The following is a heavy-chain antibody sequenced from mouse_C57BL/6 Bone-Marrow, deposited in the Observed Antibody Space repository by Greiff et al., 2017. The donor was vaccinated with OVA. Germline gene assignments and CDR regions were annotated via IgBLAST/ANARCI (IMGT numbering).Heavy chain of an antibody. CDR1: GYSFTGYY. J-gene: IGHJ2*01. Sequence: EVKLMESGPELVKPGASVKISCKASGYSFTGYYMNWVKQSPEKSLEWIGEINPSTGGTTYNQKFKAKATLTVDKSSSTAYMQLKSLTSEDSAVYYCARTDSSGLYYFDYWGQGTTLTVSS. V-gene: IGHV1-42*01. CDR3: ARTDSSGLYYFDY. D-gene: IGHD3-2*02. CDR2: INPSTGGT.